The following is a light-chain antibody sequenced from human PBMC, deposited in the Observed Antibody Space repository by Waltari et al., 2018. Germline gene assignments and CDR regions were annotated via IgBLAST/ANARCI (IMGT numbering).Light chain of an antibody. CDR1: FGSLSTHPY. V-gene: IGLV8-61*01. Sequence: QTVVTQEPSLSVSPGGTVTLTCAFSFGSLSTHPYATWYQRTPGQPPRTLVYKANARSSGVPDRFSGSILGNTAALTITGAQADDESDYYCALYMGSGIWVFGGGTRLTVL. CDR2: KAN. CDR3: ALYMGSGIWV. J-gene: IGLJ3*02.